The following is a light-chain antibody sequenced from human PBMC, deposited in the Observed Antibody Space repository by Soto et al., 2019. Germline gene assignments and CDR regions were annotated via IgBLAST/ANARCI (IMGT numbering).Light chain of an antibody. V-gene: IGLV2-14*01. CDR2: EVS. CDR1: SFKN. CDR3: SSYIRSNTPYV. Sequence: QSALTQPASVSGSPGQSITISCTGTSFKNVSWYQQHPGQAPKLLIYEVSNRPSGVSNRFSGSKSGNTASLTISGLQAEDEADYYCSSYIRSNTPYVFGSGTKVTVL. J-gene: IGLJ1*01.